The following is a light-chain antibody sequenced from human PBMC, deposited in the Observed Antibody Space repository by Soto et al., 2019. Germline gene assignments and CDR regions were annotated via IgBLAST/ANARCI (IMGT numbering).Light chain of an antibody. J-gene: IGKJ1*01. CDR2: GAS. V-gene: IGKV3-20*01. CDR1: QSVSSNY. CDR3: QQYGSSPWT. Sequence: EIVLTQSPGTLSLSPGERGSLSCRASQSVSSNYLAWYQQKPGQAPRLLIHGASSRVTGIPDRFSGSGSGTDFTLAISRLEPEDFAVYYCQQYGSSPWTFGQGTKVEIK.